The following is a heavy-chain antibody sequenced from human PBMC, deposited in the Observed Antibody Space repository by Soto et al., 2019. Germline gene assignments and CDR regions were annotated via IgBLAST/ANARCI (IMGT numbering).Heavy chain of an antibody. V-gene: IGHV3-11*06. CDR3: ARAQAYSSGWYQENWFDP. J-gene: IGHJ5*02. D-gene: IGHD6-19*01. Sequence: GGSLRLSCSASGFTFSDYYMSWIRQAPGKGLEWVSYISSSSSYTNYADSVKGRFTISRDNAKNSLYLQMNSLRAEDTAVYYCARAQAYSSGWYQENWFDPWGQGTLVTVSS. CDR2: ISSSSSYT. CDR1: GFTFSDYY.